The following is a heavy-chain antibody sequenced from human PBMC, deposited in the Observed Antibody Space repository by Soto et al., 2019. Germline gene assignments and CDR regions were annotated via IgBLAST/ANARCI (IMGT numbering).Heavy chain of an antibody. J-gene: IGHJ5*02. CDR3: ARAKVTPGSNWFDP. D-gene: IGHD4-4*01. V-gene: IGHV4-34*01. Sequence: PSETLSLTCAVYGGSFSGYYWSWIRQPPGKGLEWIGEINHSGNTNYNPSLKSRVTISVDTSKNQFSLKLSSVTAADTAVYYCARAKVTPGSNWFDPWGQGTLVTVSS. CDR1: GGSFSGYY. CDR2: INHSGNT.